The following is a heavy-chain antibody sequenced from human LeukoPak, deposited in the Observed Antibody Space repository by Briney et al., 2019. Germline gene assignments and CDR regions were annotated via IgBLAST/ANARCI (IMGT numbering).Heavy chain of an antibody. CDR1: GYTFTNYG. CDR3: ARGSGRDGYSYAFDI. D-gene: IGHD5-24*01. CDR2: ISDYDGNT. J-gene: IGHJ3*02. V-gene: IGHV1-18*01. Sequence: ASVKVSCKASGYTFTNYGVNWVRQAPGQGLEYMGWISDYDGNTNYAQKVQGRVTMTADISTSTAYMELRSLRSDDTAVYYCARGSGRDGYSYAFDIWGQGTMVTVSS.